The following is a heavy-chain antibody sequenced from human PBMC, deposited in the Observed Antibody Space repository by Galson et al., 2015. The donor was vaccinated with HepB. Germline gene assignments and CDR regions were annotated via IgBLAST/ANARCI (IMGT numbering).Heavy chain of an antibody. CDR1: GYTFTSYG. Sequence: CTASGYTFTSYGISWVRQAPGQGLEWMGWISAYNGNTNYAQKLQGRVTMTTDTSTSTAYMELRSLRSDDTAVYYCARDSVYGDYLYWGQGTLVTVSS. CDR3: ARDSVYGDYLY. D-gene: IGHD4-17*01. CDR2: ISAYNGNT. J-gene: IGHJ4*02. V-gene: IGHV1-18*01.